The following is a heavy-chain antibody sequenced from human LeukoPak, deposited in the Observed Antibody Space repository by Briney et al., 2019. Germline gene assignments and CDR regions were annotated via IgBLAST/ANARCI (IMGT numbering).Heavy chain of an antibody. Sequence: SETLSHTCAVYGGSFSGYYWSWIRQPPGKGLEWIGEINHSGSTNYNPSLKSRVTISVDASKNQFSLKLSSVTAADTAVYYCARGPNLIVATGGIDYWGQGTLVTVSS. V-gene: IGHV4-34*01. CDR2: INHSGST. CDR1: GGSFSGYY. D-gene: IGHD5-12*01. CDR3: ARGPNLIVATGGIDY. J-gene: IGHJ4*02.